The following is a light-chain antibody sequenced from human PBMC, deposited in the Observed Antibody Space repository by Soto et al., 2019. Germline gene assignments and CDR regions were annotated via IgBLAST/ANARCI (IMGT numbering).Light chain of an antibody. J-gene: IGLJ2*01. Sequence: QTVVTQSSSASASLGSSVKLTCTLSSGHSSYIIAWHQQQPGKAPRYLMKLEGSGSYNKGSGVPDRFSGSSSGADRYLTISNLQSEDEADYYCETWDSTVVFGGGTKVTVL. CDR1: SGHSSYI. CDR2: LEGSGSY. V-gene: IGLV4-60*03. CDR3: ETWDSTVV.